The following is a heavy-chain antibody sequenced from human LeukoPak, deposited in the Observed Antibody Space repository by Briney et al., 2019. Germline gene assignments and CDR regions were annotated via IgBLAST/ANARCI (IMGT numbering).Heavy chain of an antibody. D-gene: IGHD5-12*01. CDR2: IYYSGST. J-gene: IGHJ4*02. CDR1: GGSISSYY. Sequence: SETLSLTCTVSGGSISSYYWSWIRQPPGKGLEWIGYIYYSGSTNYNPSLKSRVPISVDTSKNQFSLKLSPVTAADTAVYYCARAGSSGYEFDYWGQGTLVTVSS. V-gene: IGHV4-59*01. CDR3: ARAGSSGYEFDY.